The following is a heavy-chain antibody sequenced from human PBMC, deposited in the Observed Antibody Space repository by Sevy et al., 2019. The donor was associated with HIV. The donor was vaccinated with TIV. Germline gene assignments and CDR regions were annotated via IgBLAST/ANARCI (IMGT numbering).Heavy chain of an antibody. CDR1: GFTFSSYA. D-gene: IGHD5-12*01. Sequence: GGSLRLSCVASGFTFSSYAMHWVRQAPGKGLEWVAVISYDGSNKYYADSVKGRFTISRDNSKNTLYLQMNSLRAEDTAVYYCARDPLAMATIGGYFDYWGQGTLVTVSS. J-gene: IGHJ4*02. V-gene: IGHV3-30-3*01. CDR3: ARDPLAMATIGGYFDY. CDR2: ISYDGSNK.